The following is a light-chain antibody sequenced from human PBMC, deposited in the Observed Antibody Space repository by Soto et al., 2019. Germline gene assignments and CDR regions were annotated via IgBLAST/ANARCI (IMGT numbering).Light chain of an antibody. Sequence: QSVLTQPRSVSGSPGQSVTISCTGTSSDVGNYNYVSWYQQHPGKAPKLMIHDVSKRPSGVPDRFSVSKSGNTASLTISGLQAEDEADYFCCSYAGSYTFVVFGGWTKLTVL. CDR3: CSYAGSYTFVV. J-gene: IGLJ2*01. V-gene: IGLV2-11*01. CDR1: SSDVGNYNY. CDR2: DVS.